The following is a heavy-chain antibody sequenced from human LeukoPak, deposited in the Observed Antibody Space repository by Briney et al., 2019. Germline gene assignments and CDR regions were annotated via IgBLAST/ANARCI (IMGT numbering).Heavy chain of an antibody. J-gene: IGHJ6*02. Sequence: PSETLSLTCTVSGGSISSGDYYWSWIRQPPGKGLEWIGYIYYSGSTYYNPSLKSRVTISVDTSKNQFSLKLSSVTAAGTAVYYCARSPKYCSSTSCYAYYYGMDVWGQGTTVTVSS. CDR3: ARSPKYCSSTSCYAYYYGMDV. CDR1: GGSISSGDYY. CDR2: IYYSGST. V-gene: IGHV4-30-4*01. D-gene: IGHD2-2*01.